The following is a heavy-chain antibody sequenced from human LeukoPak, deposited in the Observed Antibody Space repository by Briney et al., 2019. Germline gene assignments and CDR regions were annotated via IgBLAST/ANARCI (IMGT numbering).Heavy chain of an antibody. V-gene: IGHV3-30*02. D-gene: IGHD6-13*01. Sequence: GGSLRLSCAASGFTFSSYGMHWVRQAPGKGLEWVAFIRYDGSNKYYADSVKGRFTISRDNSKNTLYLQMNSLRAEDTAVYYCAKDLRSGIAAAGPPYWGQGTLVTVSS. CDR3: AKDLRSGIAAAGPPY. CDR1: GFTFSSYG. CDR2: IRYDGSNK. J-gene: IGHJ4*02.